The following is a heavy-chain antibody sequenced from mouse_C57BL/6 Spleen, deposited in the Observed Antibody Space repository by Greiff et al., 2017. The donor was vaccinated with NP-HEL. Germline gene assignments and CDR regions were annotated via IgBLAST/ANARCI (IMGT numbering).Heavy chain of an antibody. J-gene: IGHJ1*03. CDR2: IHPSDSDT. D-gene: IGHD1-1*01. CDR3: AILYYYGSSYYWYFDV. Sequence: QVHVKQPGAELVKPGASVKVSCKASGYTFTSYWMHWVKQRPGQGLEWIGRIHPSDSDTNYNQKFKGKATLTVDKSSSTAYMQLSSLTSEDSAVYYCAILYYYGSSYYWYFDVWGTGTTVTVSS. CDR1: GYTFTSYW. V-gene: IGHV1-74*01.